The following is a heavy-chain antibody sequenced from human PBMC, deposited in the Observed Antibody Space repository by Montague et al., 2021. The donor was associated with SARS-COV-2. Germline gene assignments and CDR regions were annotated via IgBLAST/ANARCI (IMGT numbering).Heavy chain of an antibody. D-gene: IGHD2-8*01. CDR3: AKSTSGESHMVFDS. J-gene: IGHJ4*02. Sequence: SLRLSCAASGFTFSRHAMNWVRQTPGKGLEWAARIKEDGSVQDYVDSVKGRFTISRDNAKNSLYLQMNNLRADDAGVYYCAKSTSGESHMVFDSWGQGIQVTVSS. CDR1: GFTFSRHA. CDR2: IKEDGSVQ. V-gene: IGHV3-7*01.